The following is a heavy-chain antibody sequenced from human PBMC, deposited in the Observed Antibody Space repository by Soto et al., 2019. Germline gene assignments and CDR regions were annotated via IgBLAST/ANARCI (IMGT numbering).Heavy chain of an antibody. D-gene: IGHD6-19*01. CDR3: AGGRIVVAGSSAYYSMDV. CDR2: ITPVFGII. Sequence: QVHLLLQSGAEVKKPGSSVKVACKASGGNPSNSAISWVRQAPGQGLEWMGGITPVFGIISHAQNFQGRVTITADESTSTAYMELSSLRSEDTAVYFCAGGRIVVAGSSAYYSMDVWGQGPTVTVSS. V-gene: IGHV1-69*01. J-gene: IGHJ6*02. CDR1: GGNPSNSA.